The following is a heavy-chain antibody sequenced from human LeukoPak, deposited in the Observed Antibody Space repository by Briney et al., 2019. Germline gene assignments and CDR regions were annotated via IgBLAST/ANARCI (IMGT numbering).Heavy chain of an antibody. J-gene: IGHJ4*02. CDR3: TTTSGY. D-gene: IGHD1-26*01. CDR2: IDNDGSST. V-gene: IGHV3-74*01. Sequence: GGSLRLSCAASGFTFSSYWMHWVRQAPGKGLVWVSRIDNDGSSTIYADSVKGRFTISRDNAKNTLYLQMNRLRADDTAVYYCTTTSGYWGQGTLVTVSS. CDR1: GFTFSSYW.